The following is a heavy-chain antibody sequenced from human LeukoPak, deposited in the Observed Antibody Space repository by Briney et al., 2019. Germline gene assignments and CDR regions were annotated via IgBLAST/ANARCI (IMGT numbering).Heavy chain of an antibody. V-gene: IGHV4-4*09. CDR1: GGSISSYY. Sequence: SETLSLTCTVSGGSISSYYWSWIRQPPGKGLEWIGYIYTSGSTSYNPSLKSLVTISVDTSKNQFSLKLSSVTAADTAVYYCARRSWGVYYFDYWGQGTLVTVSS. D-gene: IGHD3-10*01. J-gene: IGHJ4*02. CDR2: IYTSGST. CDR3: ARRSWGVYYFDY.